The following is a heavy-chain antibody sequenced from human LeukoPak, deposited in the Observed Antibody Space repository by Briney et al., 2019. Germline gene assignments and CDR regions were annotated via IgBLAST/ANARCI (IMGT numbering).Heavy chain of an antibody. V-gene: IGHV3-53*01. J-gene: IGHJ4*02. Sequence: GGSLRLSCVASGFTVSDYYMSWVRQAPGKGLEWVSLLYTDDTTIYADSVEGRFTISRDDSKNTIYLHMTTLRGEDTAVYSCARSGAFYWNPRYWGQGTLVTVSS. CDR1: GFTVSDYY. CDR3: ARSGAFYWNPRY. D-gene: IGHD1-1*01. CDR2: LYTDDTT.